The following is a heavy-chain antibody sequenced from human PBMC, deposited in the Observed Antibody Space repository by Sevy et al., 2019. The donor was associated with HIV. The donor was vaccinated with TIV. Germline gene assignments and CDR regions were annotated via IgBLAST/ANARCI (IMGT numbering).Heavy chain of an antibody. CDR3: ARDRVTIFGVTIDYYFDY. Sequence: SETLSLTCTVSGDPISNYYWSWIRQPAGKGLEWIGRIYDSGSATYNPSLESRVTMSADTTKNQLSLKLNSVTAADTAVYYCARDRVTIFGVTIDYYFDYWGQGTLVTVSS. D-gene: IGHD3-3*01. CDR1: GDPISNYY. V-gene: IGHV4-4*07. CDR2: IYDSGSA. J-gene: IGHJ4*02.